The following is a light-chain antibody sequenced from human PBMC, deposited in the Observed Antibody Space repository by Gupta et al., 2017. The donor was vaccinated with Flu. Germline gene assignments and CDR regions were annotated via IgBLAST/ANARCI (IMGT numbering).Light chain of an antibody. CDR1: SNIGRGL. CDR2: DDN. V-gene: IGLV1-51*01. Sequence: SNIGRGLVSWYQQLPETAPKLVIYDDNKRPSGIPDRFSGSKFGTSATLAITGLQTGDEADYYCGAWDASLDTWVFGGGTSLTVL. J-gene: IGLJ3*02. CDR3: GAWDASLDTWV.